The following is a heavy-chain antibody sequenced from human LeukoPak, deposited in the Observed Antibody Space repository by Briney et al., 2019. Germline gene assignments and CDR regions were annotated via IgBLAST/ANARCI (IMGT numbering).Heavy chain of an antibody. CDR3: ARSSDIAVAGTVYFQH. J-gene: IGHJ1*01. V-gene: IGHV4-59*01. CDR2: IYYSGST. D-gene: IGHD6-19*01. Sequence: SETLSLTCTVSGGSISSYYWSWIRQPPGKGLEWIGYIYYSGSTNYNPSLKSRVTISVDTSKNQFSLKLSSVTAADTAVYYRARSSDIAVAGTVYFQHWGQGTLVTVSS. CDR1: GGSISSYY.